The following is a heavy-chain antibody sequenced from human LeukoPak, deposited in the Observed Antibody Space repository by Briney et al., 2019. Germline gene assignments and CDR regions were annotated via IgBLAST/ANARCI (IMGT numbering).Heavy chain of an antibody. J-gene: IGHJ4*02. V-gene: IGHV1-18*04. D-gene: IGHD2-2*01. Sequence: ASVKVSCKASGYTFTGYYMHWVRQAPGQGLEWMGWISAYNGNTNYAQKLQGRVTMTTDTSTSTAYMELRSLRSDDTAVYYCARDWVSHIVVVPAAIGYWGQGTLVTVSS. CDR1: GYTFTGYY. CDR2: ISAYNGNT. CDR3: ARDWVSHIVVVPAAIGY.